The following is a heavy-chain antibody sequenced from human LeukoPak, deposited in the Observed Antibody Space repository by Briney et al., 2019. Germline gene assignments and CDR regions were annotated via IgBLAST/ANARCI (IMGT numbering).Heavy chain of an antibody. CDR3: APGSIAAAGTDGAFDI. V-gene: IGHV1-24*01. CDR2: FDPEDGET. J-gene: IGHJ3*02. CDR1: GYTLTELS. D-gene: IGHD6-13*01. Sequence: ASVKVSCKVSGYTLTELSMHWVRQAPGKGLEWMGGFDPEDGETIYAQKFQGRVTMTEDTSTDTAYMELSSLRSEDTAVYYCAPGSIAAAGTDGAFDIWGQGTMVTVSS.